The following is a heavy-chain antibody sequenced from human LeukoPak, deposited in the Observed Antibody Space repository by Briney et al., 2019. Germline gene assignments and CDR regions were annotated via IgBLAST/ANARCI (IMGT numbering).Heavy chain of an antibody. J-gene: IGHJ4*02. D-gene: IGHD2/OR15-2a*01. CDR2: ISWNGDIK. V-gene: IGHV3-9*02. Sequence: PGRSLRLSCAASGFTSDDYAMHWVRQAPGKGLEWVSGISWNGDIKGYADSVKVRFTISRDNAQNSLYLQINSLRPEDTAFYSCAKDRMGAYFTIPDYWGQGTLVTVSS. CDR1: GFTSDDYA. CDR3: AKDRMGAYFTIPDY.